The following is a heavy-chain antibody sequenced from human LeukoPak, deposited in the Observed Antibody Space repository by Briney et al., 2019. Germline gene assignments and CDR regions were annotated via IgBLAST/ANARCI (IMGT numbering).Heavy chain of an antibody. V-gene: IGHV4-59*01. D-gene: IGHD6-19*01. CDR1: GGSISSYY. CDR3: ASGRNGWDAFDI. J-gene: IGHJ3*02. CDR2: MYNSGST. Sequence: PSETLSLTCSVSGGSISSYYWSWIRQPPGKGLEWIGFMYNSGSTNYNPSLKSRVTISVDTSRKQFSLKVTSVTAADTAVYYCASGRNGWDAFDIWGQGTMVTVSS.